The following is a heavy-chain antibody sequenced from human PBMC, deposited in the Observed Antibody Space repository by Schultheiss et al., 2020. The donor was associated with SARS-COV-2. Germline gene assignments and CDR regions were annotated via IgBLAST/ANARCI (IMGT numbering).Heavy chain of an antibody. J-gene: IGHJ5*02. D-gene: IGHD2-15*01. Sequence: SETLSLTCTVSGDSISSYYWSWIRQPPGKGLEWIGYIYYSGSTYYNPSLKSRVTISVDTSKNQFSLKLSSVTAADTAVYYCARGGTISNWFDPWGQGTLVTVSS. CDR1: GDSISSYY. CDR3: ARGGTISNWFDP. V-gene: IGHV4-59*06. CDR2: IYYSGST.